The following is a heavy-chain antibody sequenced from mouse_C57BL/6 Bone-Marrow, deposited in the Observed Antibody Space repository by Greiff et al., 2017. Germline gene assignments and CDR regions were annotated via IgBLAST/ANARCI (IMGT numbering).Heavy chain of an antibody. CDR1: GYTFTSYW. V-gene: IGHV1-55*01. Sequence: QVQLQQPGAELVKPGASVKMSCKASGYTFTSYWITWVKQRPGQGLEWIGDIFPGSGSTNYNEKFKSKATLTVDTSSSTAYMQLSGLTSEDSAVYYCARPYDSNDWYFDVWGTGTTVTVSS. D-gene: IGHD2-5*01. CDR3: ARPYDSNDWYFDV. J-gene: IGHJ1*03. CDR2: IFPGSGST.